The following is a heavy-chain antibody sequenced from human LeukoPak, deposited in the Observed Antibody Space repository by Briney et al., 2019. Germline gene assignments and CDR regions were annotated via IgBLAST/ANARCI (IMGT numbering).Heavy chain of an antibody. CDR3: ARLGSPYSSGWRRYSDY. CDR2: INHSGST. D-gene: IGHD6-19*01. V-gene: IGHV4-34*01. CDR1: GGSFSGYY. J-gene: IGHJ4*02. Sequence: PSETLSLTCAVYGGSFSGYYWSWIRQPPGKGLEWIGEINHSGSTNYNPSLKSRVTISVDTSKNQFSLKLSSVTAADTAVYYCARLGSPYSSGWRRYSDYWGQGTLVTVSS.